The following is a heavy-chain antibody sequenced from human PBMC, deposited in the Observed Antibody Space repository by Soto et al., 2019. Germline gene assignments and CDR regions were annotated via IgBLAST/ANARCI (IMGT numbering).Heavy chain of an antibody. CDR2: ISGSGSST. D-gene: IGHD4-17*01. CDR1: GFTFSNYA. Sequence: EVHLLESGGGLVQPGGSLRLSCAASGFTFSNYAVSWVRQAPGKGLEWVSVISGSGSSTYYADSVKGRFTIVRDNSKNPLVQQRNSLRADDTAVYYGAKEVDWEDYGDYGGLSYCDYWGQGTLVTVSS. J-gene: IGHJ4*02. V-gene: IGHV3-23*01. CDR3: AKEVDWEDYGDYGGLSYCDY.